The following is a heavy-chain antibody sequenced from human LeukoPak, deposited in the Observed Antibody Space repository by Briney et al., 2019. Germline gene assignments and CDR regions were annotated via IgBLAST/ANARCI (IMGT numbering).Heavy chain of an antibody. J-gene: IGHJ4*02. CDR2: TYLSGST. D-gene: IGHD2-15*01. V-gene: IGHV4-4*07. Sequence: SETLSLTCTVSGGSISSSYWSWIRQPAGKGLEWIGRTYLSGSTNYNPSLKSRVTMSVDTSKNQFSLKLTSVTAADAAVYYCARDCSGGNCCSGVIDYWGQGTLVTVSS. CDR1: GGSISSSY. CDR3: ARDCSGGNCCSGVIDY.